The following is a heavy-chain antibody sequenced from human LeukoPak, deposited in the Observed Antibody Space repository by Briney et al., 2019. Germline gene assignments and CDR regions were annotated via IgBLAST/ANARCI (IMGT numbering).Heavy chain of an antibody. CDR3: ARARSAWFDP. Sequence: SETLSLTCAVYGGSFSGYYWSWIRQPPGKGLEWIGEINHSGSTNYNPSLKSRVTISVDTSKNQFSLKLSSVTAADTAVYYWARARSAWFDPWGQGTLVTVSS. D-gene: IGHD3-3*01. CDR2: INHSGST. CDR1: GGSFSGYY. V-gene: IGHV4-34*01. J-gene: IGHJ5*02.